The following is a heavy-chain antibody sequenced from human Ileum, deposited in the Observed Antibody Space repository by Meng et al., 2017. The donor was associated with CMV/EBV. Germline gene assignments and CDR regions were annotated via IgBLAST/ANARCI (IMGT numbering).Heavy chain of an antibody. Sequence: GSFSDYYWNCIRQPPGKGLEWSGEINHSGIASVNPSLRNRVSISEDMSKNQFSLKLTSVTAADTAVYYCARLFGIVIGPAAIGSDPWGQGTLVTVSS. V-gene: IGHV4-34*01. J-gene: IGHJ5*02. CDR1: GSFSDYY. CDR3: ARLFGIVIGPAAIGSDP. CDR2: INHSGIA. D-gene: IGHD2-2*01.